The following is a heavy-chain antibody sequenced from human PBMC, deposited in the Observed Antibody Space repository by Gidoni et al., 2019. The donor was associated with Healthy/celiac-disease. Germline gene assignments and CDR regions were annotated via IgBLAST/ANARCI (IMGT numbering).Heavy chain of an antibody. Sequence: QLQLQESGPGLVKPSETLSLTCTVSGGSISSSSYYWGWIRQPPGKGLEWIGSIYYSGSTYYNPSLKSRVTISVDTSKNQFSLKLSSVTAADTAVYYCARVDGSGSYFNYYGMDVWGQGTTVTVSS. CDR1: GGSISSSSYY. J-gene: IGHJ6*02. CDR3: ARVDGSGSYFNYYGMDV. CDR2: IYYSGST. D-gene: IGHD3-10*01. V-gene: IGHV4-39*01.